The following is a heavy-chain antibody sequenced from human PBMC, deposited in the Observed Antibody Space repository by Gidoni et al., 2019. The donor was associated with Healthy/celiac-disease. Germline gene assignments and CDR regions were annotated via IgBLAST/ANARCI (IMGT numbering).Heavy chain of an antibody. CDR1: GFTFSSYA. D-gene: IGHD2-21*01. CDR3: AKGISPAYCGGDCSHDAFDI. V-gene: IGHV3-23*01. CDR2: ISGSGGST. J-gene: IGHJ3*02. Sequence: LVQPGGSLRLSCAASGFTFSSYAMSWVRQATGKGLEWVSAISGSGGSTYYAVSVKGRFPISRDNSKNTLYLQMNSLRAEDTAVYYCAKGISPAYCGGDCSHDAFDIWGQGTMVTVSS.